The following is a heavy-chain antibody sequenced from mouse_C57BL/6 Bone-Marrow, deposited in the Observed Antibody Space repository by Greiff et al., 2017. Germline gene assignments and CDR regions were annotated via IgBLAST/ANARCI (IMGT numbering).Heavy chain of an antibody. CDR1: GFTFSDYG. D-gene: IGHD3-2*02. J-gene: IGHJ4*01. CDR2: ISSGSSTI. Sequence: EVKLMESGGGLVKPGGSLKLSCAASGFTFSDYGMHWVRQAPEKGLEWVAYISSGSSTIYYADTVKGRFTISRDKAKNTLFLQMTSLRSEDTAMYYCARRGDSSGLYAMDYWGQGTSVTVSS. V-gene: IGHV5-17*01. CDR3: ARRGDSSGLYAMDY.